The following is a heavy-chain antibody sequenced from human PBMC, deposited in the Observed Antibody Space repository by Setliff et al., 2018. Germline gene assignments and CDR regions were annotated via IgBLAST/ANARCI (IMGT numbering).Heavy chain of an antibody. CDR3: AKVLAIFGVVTDIGFYFDY. J-gene: IGHJ4*02. CDR2: IIGVGGGT. D-gene: IGHD3-3*01. V-gene: IGHV3-23*01. Sequence: GESLKISCAASGFTFSNYAMSWVRQAPGKGLEWVSTIIGVGGGTYFADSVKGRFTISRDNSKNTLYLQMDSLRAEDTAIYYCAKVLAIFGVVTDIGFYFDYWGQGSLVTVSS. CDR1: GFTFSNYA.